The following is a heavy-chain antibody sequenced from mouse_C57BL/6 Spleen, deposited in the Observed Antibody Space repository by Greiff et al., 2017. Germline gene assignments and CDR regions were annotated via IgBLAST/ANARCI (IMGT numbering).Heavy chain of an antibody. Sequence: EVQLVESGGGLVKPGGSLKLSCAASGFTFSDYGMHWVRQAPEKGLEWVAYISSGSSTIYYADTVKGRFTISRDNAKNTLSLQMTSLRSEDTAMYYCARFYDGYSSYYFDYWGQGTTLTVSS. D-gene: IGHD2-3*01. CDR1: GFTFSDYG. J-gene: IGHJ2*01. CDR2: ISSGSSTI. V-gene: IGHV5-17*01. CDR3: ARFYDGYSSYYFDY.